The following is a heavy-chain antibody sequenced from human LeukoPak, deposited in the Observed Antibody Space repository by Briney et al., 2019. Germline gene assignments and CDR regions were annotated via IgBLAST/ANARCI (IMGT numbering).Heavy chain of an antibody. CDR3: VRERGIVVVYDY. J-gene: IGHJ4*02. CDR2: ISSSGYI. Sequence: GGSLRLSCAASGFTFSSYSMNWVRQAPGKGLEWVSSISSSGYIYYADSVKGRFTISRDNAKNSLYLQMNSLRAEDTAVYYCVRERGIVVVYDYWGQGTLVTVSS. V-gene: IGHV3-21*01. CDR1: GFTFSSYS. D-gene: IGHD3-22*01.